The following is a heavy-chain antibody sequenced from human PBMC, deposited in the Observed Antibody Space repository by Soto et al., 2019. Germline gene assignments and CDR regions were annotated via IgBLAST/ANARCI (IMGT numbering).Heavy chain of an antibody. J-gene: IGHJ5*01. D-gene: IGHD2-15*01. CDR3: GRVVEGATRHTDFDS. CDR2: MYYSGGA. Sequence: SETLSLTCAVSGVSIHNSHSFWGWIRQPPGKGLEFIGSMYYSGGANYNPSLKSRVTISLDTSKNQFSLTANSVTAADTAIYYCGRVVEGATRHTDFDSWGQGTLVTVSS. CDR1: GVSIHNSHSF. V-gene: IGHV4-39*01.